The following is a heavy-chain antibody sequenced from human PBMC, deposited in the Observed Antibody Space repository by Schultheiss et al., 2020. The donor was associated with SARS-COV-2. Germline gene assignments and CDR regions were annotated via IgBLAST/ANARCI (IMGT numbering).Heavy chain of an antibody. D-gene: IGHD3-3*01. CDR2: ISGSGGST. J-gene: IGHJ4*02. V-gene: IGHV3-23*01. CDR3: AKGYDFWSGYYYFDY. CDR1: GFTFDDYA. Sequence: GGSLRLSCAASGFTFDDYAMHWVRQAPGKGLEWVSAISGSGGSTYYADSVKGRFTISRDNSKNTLYLQMNSLRAEDTAVYYCAKGYDFWSGYYYFDYWGQGTLVTVSS.